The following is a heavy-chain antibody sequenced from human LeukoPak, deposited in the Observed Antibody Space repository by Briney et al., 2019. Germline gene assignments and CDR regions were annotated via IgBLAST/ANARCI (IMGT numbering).Heavy chain of an antibody. V-gene: IGHV3-7*01. J-gene: IGHJ4*02. CDR3: ARDQEWELPYFDY. D-gene: IGHD1-26*01. Sequence: GGSLRLSCAASGFTFSSYWMSWVRQAPGKGLEWVANIKQDGSEKDYVDSVKGRFTISRDNAKNSLYLQMNSLRAEDTAVYYCARDQEWELPYFDYWGQGTLVTVSS. CDR2: IKQDGSEK. CDR1: GFTFSSYW.